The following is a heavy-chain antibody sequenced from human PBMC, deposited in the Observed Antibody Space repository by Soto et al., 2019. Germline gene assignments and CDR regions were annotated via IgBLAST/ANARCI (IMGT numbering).Heavy chain of an antibody. CDR2: INPNSGGT. CDR3: ARGVGKWELLSYYYYGRDD. V-gene: IGHV1-2*02. J-gene: IGHJ6*02. Sequence: ASVKVSCKASGYTFTGYYMHWVRQAPGQGLEWMGWINPNSGGTNYAQKFQGRVTMTRDTSISTAYMELSSLRSEDTAVYYCARGVGKWELLSYYYYGRDDWGQGNTVTVSS. CDR1: GYTFTGYY. D-gene: IGHD1-26*01.